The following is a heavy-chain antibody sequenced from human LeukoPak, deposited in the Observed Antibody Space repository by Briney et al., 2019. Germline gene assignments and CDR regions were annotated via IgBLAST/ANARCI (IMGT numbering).Heavy chain of an antibody. D-gene: IGHD5-24*01. CDR1: GRSISRYY. J-gene: IGHJ4*02. CDR2: IYYTGGT. V-gene: IGHV4-59*07. Sequence: SDTLSLICTVSGRSISRYYWSWIRQPPGKGQEWIGYIYYTGGTNYNPSLKSRVTISVATSKNQFSLNLGSATAADTAVYYCARVDDYNALDYCGQATLVTVSA. CDR3: ARVDDYNALDY.